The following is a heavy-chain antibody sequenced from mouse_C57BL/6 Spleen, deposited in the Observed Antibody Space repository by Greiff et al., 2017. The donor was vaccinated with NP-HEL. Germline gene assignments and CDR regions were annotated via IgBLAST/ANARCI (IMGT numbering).Heavy chain of an antibody. V-gene: IGHV5-6*02. CDR3: ARRYDYDRFAY. D-gene: IGHD2-4*01. CDR2: ISSGGSYT. CDR1: GFTFSSYG. Sequence: DVKLVESGGDLVKPGGSLKLSCAASGFTFSSYGMSWVRQTPDKRLEWVATISSGGSYTYYPDSVKGRFTISRDNAKNTLYLQMSSLKSEDTAMYYCARRYDYDRFAYWGQGTLVTVSA. J-gene: IGHJ3*01.